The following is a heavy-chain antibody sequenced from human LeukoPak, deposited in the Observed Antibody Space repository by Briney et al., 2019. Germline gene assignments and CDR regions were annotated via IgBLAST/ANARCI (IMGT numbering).Heavy chain of an antibody. V-gene: IGHV1-2*02. J-gene: IGHJ6*03. CDR1: GYTFTGYY. CDR3: ARDKQWHYYYYYYMDV. Sequence: GASLKVSCKASGYTFTGYYMHWVRQAPGQGLEWMGWINPNSGGTNYAQKFQGRVTMTRDTSISTAYMELSRLRSDDTAVYYCARDKQWHYYYYYYMDVWGKGTTVTVSS. CDR2: INPNSGGT. D-gene: IGHD6-19*01.